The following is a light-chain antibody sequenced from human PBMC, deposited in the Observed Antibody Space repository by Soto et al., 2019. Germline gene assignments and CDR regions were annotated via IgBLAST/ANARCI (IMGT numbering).Light chain of an antibody. CDR3: QQSYSVPYT. CDR1: QTISKW. CDR2: DAS. J-gene: IGKJ2*01. V-gene: IGKV1-5*01. Sequence: DIQMTQSPSTLSAAVGDRVTITCRASQTISKWLAWYQQKPGQAPKLLIYDASTLESGVPSRFSGSGSGTDFSLTISSLQPVDFATYYCQQSYSVPYTFGPGTEMKMK.